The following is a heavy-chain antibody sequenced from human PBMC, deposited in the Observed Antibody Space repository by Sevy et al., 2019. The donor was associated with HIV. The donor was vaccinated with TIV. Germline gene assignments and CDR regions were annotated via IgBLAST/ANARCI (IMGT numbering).Heavy chain of an antibody. Sequence: SETLSLTCTVSGGSISSGSYYWSWIRQHPGKGLEWIGYIYYSWSTYYYPSLKSRVTISVDTSKNQFSLKLSSVTAADTAVYYCARGSGYYSDYWGQGTLVTVSS. CDR2: IYYSWST. D-gene: IGHD3-3*01. V-gene: IGHV4-31*03. CDR1: GGSISSGSYY. J-gene: IGHJ4*02. CDR3: ARGSGYYSDY.